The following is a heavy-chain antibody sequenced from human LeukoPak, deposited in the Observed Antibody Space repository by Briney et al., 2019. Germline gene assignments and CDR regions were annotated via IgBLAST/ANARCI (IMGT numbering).Heavy chain of an antibody. CDR1: GFTFSSYS. D-gene: IGHD3-9*01. CDR3: ASSYDIMTDLSRHGG. J-gene: IGHJ4*02. CDR2: ISSSSSYI. Sequence: GGSLRLSCAASGFTFSSYSMNWVRQAPGKGLEWVSAISSSSSYIYYADSVKGRFTISRDNAKNSLYLQMNSLRAEDTAVYYCASSYDIMTDLSRHGGWGQGTLVTVSS. V-gene: IGHV3-21*01.